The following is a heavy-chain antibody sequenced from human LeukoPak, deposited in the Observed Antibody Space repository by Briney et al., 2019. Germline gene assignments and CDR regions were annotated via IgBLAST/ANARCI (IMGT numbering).Heavy chain of an antibody. J-gene: IGHJ6*03. CDR2: IYSGGST. CDR3: AKVGKAARIIGTTSRYYYYYMDV. V-gene: IGHV3-66*01. D-gene: IGHD1-20*01. Sequence: GGSLRLSCAASGFTVRNNYMSWVRQAPGKGLEWVSLIYSGGSTYYADSVKGRFTISRDNSNNTLYLQMNSLTAEDTAVYYCAKVGKAARIIGTTSRYYYYYMDVWGKGTTVTISS. CDR1: GFTVRNNY.